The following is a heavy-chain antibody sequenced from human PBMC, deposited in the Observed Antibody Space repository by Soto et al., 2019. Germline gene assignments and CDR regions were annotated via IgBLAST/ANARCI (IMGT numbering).Heavy chain of an antibody. CDR1: GYTFTSYA. D-gene: IGHD2-2*01. V-gene: IGHV1-3*01. CDR3: ARDQYCSSTSCYVGPRDYYYYYGMDV. J-gene: IGHJ6*02. Sequence: ASVKVSCKASGYTFTSYAMHWVRQAPGQRLEWMGWINAGNGNTKYSQKFQGRVTITRDTSASTAYMELSSLRSEDTAVYYCARDQYCSSTSCYVGPRDYYYYYGMDVWGQGTTVTVSS. CDR2: INAGNGNT.